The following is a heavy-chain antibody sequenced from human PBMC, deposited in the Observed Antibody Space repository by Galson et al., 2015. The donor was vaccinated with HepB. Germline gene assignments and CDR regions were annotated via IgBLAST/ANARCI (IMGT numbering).Heavy chain of an antibody. CDR3: ATWGYHYGSVTTYYFDY. V-gene: IGHV3-48*01. J-gene: IGHJ4*02. CDR1: GFTLSNYG. CDR2: ISNSAV. D-gene: IGHD3-10*01. Sequence: SLRLSCAASGFTLSNYGMNWVRQAPGKGLEWVSYISNSAVYYADSVKGRFAISRDNAKNSLYLQMNSLRAEDTAVYYCATWGYHYGSVTTYYFDYWGQGTLVTVSS.